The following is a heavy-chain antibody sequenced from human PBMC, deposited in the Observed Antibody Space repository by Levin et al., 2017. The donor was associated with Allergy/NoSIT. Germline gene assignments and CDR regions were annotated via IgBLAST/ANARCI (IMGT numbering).Heavy chain of an antibody. CDR3: ARGAGDILTGYPYFDY. CDR2: IYYSGST. Sequence: SQTLSLTCTVSGGSISSGDYYWSWIRQPPGKGLEWIGYIYYSGSTYYNPSLKSRVTISVDTSKNQFSLKLSSVTAADTAVYYCARGAGDILTGYPYFDYWGQGTLVTVSS. V-gene: IGHV4-30-4*01. J-gene: IGHJ4*02. D-gene: IGHD3-9*01. CDR1: GGSISSGDYY.